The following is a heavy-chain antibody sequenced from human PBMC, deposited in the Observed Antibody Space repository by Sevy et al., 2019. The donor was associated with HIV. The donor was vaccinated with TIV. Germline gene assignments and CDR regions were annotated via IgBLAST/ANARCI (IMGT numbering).Heavy chain of an antibody. Sequence: GESLKISCAASGFTFSSYAMSWVRQAPGKGLEWVSAISGSGGSTYYADSVKGRFTISRDNSKNTLYLQMNSLRAEDTAVYYCHHPVEGYDFWSDYYQYYYYYGMDVWGQGTTVTVSS. CDR2: ISGSGGST. V-gene: IGHV3-23*01. CDR1: GFTFSSYA. J-gene: IGHJ6*02. CDR3: HHPVEGYDFWSDYYQYYYYYGMDV. D-gene: IGHD3-3*01.